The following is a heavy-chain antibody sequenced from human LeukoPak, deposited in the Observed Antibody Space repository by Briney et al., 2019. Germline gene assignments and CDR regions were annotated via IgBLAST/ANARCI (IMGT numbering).Heavy chain of an antibody. Sequence: PGGSLRLSCAASGFTFSSYSMNWVRQAPGKGLEWVSSISSSSSYIYYADSVKGRFTISRDNAKNSLYLQMNSLRAEDTAVYYCARDRTTMVRGPFDPWGQGTPVTVSS. D-gene: IGHD3-10*01. J-gene: IGHJ5*02. CDR3: ARDRTTMVRGPFDP. CDR2: ISSSSSYI. V-gene: IGHV3-21*01. CDR1: GFTFSSYS.